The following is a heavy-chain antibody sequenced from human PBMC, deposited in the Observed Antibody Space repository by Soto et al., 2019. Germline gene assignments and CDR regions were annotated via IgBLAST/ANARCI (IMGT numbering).Heavy chain of an antibody. CDR2: FNAGNGNT. Sequence: GASVKVSCKASGYTFTSYARHWVRQAPGQRLEWMGWFNAGNGNTKYSQKFQGRVTITRDTSASTAYMELSSLRTEDTAVYYCASWGPQSVGSFGYYYYGMDVWGQGTTVTVSS. D-gene: IGHD3-10*01. V-gene: IGHV1-3*01. J-gene: IGHJ6*02. CDR1: GYTFTSYA. CDR3: ASWGPQSVGSFGYYYYGMDV.